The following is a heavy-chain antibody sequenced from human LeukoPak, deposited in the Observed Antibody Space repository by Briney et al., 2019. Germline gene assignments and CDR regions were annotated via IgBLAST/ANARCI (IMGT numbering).Heavy chain of an antibody. D-gene: IGHD3-16*01. CDR3: ASEETYPVRVSFGY. J-gene: IGHJ4*02. CDR1: GGTFSSYA. V-gene: IGHV1-69*05. CDR2: IIPIFGTA. Sequence: SVKVSCKASGGTFSSYAISWVRQAPGHGLEWMGRIIPIFGTANYAQKFQGRVTITTDESTSTAYMELSSLRSEDTAVYYCASEETYPVRVSFGYWGQGTLVTVSS.